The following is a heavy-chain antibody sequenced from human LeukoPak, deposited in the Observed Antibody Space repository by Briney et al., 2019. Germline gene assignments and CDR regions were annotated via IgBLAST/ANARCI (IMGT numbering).Heavy chain of an antibody. V-gene: IGHV3-30*18. CDR1: GFTFSSYG. CDR3: AKDPYYGSGSYYNSGEYYFDY. D-gene: IGHD3-10*01. J-gene: IGHJ4*02. Sequence: GGSLRLSCAASGFTFSSYGMHWVRQAPGKGLEWVAVISYDGSNKYYADSVKGRFTISRDNSKNTLYLQVNSLRAEDTAVYYCAKDPYYGSGSYYNSGEYYFDYWGQGTLVTVSS. CDR2: ISYDGSNK.